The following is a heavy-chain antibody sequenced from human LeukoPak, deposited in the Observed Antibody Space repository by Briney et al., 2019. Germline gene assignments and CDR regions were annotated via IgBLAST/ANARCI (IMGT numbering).Heavy chain of an antibody. CDR1: GFTFDAYA. Sequence: PGGSLRLSCAASGFTFDAYAMHWVRQAPGKGLEWLSLISGDGGSTYYADSVKCRFTISRDNSNKSLYLQMNSLRIEDTAVYYCAKDHPEDYWGQGTLVTVSS. V-gene: IGHV3-43*02. CDR3: AKDHPEDY. J-gene: IGHJ4*02. CDR2: ISGDGGST.